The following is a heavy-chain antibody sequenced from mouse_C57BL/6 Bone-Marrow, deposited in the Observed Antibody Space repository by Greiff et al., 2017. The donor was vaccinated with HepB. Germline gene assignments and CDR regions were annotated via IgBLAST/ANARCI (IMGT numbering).Heavy chain of an antibody. CDR3: ARPPSNYVAMDY. CDR2: INPGSGGT. J-gene: IGHJ4*01. V-gene: IGHV1-54*01. D-gene: IGHD2-5*01. Sequence: SGAELVRPGTSVKVSCKASGYAFTNYLIEWVKQRPGQGLEWIGVINPGSGGTNYNEKFKGKATLTADKSSSTAYMQLSSLTSEDSAVYFCARPPSNYVAMDYWGQGTSVTVSS. CDR1: GYAFTNYL.